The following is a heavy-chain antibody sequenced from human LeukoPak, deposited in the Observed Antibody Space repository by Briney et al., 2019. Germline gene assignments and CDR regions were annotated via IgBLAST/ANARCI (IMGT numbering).Heavy chain of an antibody. CDR2: IYTSGST. V-gene: IGHV4-4*07. CDR3: ATHDFWSGHSSSAFDI. CDR1: GGSTSSYY. D-gene: IGHD3-3*01. J-gene: IGHJ3*02. Sequence: PSETLSLTCTVSGGSTSSYYWSWIRQPPGKGLEWIGRIYTSGSTNYNPSLKSRVTMSVDTSKNQFSLKLSSVTAADTAVYYCATHDFWSGHSSSAFDIWGQGTMVTVSS.